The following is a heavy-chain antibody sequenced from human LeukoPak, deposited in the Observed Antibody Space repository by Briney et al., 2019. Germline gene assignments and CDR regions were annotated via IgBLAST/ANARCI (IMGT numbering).Heavy chain of an antibody. CDR3: AKGGSWVVTAIFLFDY. Sequence: GGPLRLSCAASGFTFSDYYMSWIRQAPGKGLEWVSYISSSGSTIYYADSVKGRFTISRDNSKNTLYLQMNSLRAEDTAVYYCAKGGSWVVTAIFLFDYWGQGTLVTVSS. CDR2: ISSSGSTI. D-gene: IGHD2-21*02. CDR1: GFTFSDYY. J-gene: IGHJ4*02. V-gene: IGHV3-11*04.